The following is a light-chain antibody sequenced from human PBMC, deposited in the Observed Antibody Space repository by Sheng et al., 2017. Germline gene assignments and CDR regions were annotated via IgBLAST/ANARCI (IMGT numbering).Light chain of an antibody. CDR1: ERIRSN. J-gene: IGKJ5*01. CDR2: GAS. CDR3: QQYNKWPPIT. Sequence: EIVLTQSPGTLSLSPGERATLSCRASERIRSNYLAWYQQKPGQAPRLLIYGASSRATGIPARFSGSGSGTEFTLTISSLQSDDSAVYYCQQYNKWPPITFGQGTRLEIK. V-gene: IGKV3-15*01.